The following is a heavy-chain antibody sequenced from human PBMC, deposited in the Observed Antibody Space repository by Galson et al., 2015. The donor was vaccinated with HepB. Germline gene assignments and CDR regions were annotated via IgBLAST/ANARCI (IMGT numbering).Heavy chain of an antibody. D-gene: IGHD1-20*01. CDR2: TYYRSRWVG. CDR1: GDSVSSDSAT. J-gene: IGHJ2*01. CDR3: ARRSDHNSKHDL. Sequence: CAISGDSVSSDSATWDWIRQSPSRGLEWLGRTYYRSRWVGDASQSVRSRITIKADTSRNQVSLQLNSVTPEDTAIYYCARRSDHNSKHDLWGRGTLVTVSS. V-gene: IGHV6-1*01.